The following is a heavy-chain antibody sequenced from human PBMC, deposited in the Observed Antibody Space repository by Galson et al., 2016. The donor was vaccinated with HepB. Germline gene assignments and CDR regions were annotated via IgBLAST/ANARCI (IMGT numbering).Heavy chain of an antibody. V-gene: IGHV3-15*07. CDR2: IKSKSHGGTT. CDR1: GFTFSNAW. D-gene: IGHD5-24*01. CDR3: TTGEDGYGY. J-gene: IGHJ4*02. Sequence: SLRLSCAASGFTFSNAWMNWVRQAPGKGLEWVGRIKSKSHGGTTDYAAPVKGRITISRDDSRNTLYLQMNSLKTEDTAVYYCTTGEDGYGYWGQGTLVTVPS.